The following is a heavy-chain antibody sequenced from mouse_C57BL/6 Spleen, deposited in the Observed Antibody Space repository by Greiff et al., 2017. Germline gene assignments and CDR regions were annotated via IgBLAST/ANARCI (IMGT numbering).Heavy chain of an antibody. J-gene: IGHJ2*01. CDR3: ARDYGSSLDY. CDR2: IDPSDSET. V-gene: IGHV1-52*01. Sequence: QVQLQQPGAELVRPGSSVKLSCKASGYTFTSYWMHWVKQRPIQGLEWIGNIDPSDSETHSNQKFKDKATLTVDKSSHTAYMQLSSLTSEDSAGYYCARDYGSSLDYWGQGTTLTVSS. CDR1: GYTFTSYW. D-gene: IGHD1-1*01.